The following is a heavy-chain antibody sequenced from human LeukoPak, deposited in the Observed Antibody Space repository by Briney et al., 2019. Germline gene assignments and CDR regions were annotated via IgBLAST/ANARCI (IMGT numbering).Heavy chain of an antibody. CDR2: ISSSSSYI. V-gene: IGHV3-21*01. J-gene: IGHJ6*02. D-gene: IGHD3-10*01. Sequence: GGSLRLSCAASGFTFSSYGMNWVRQAPGKGLEWVSSISSSSSYIYYADSVKGRFTISRDNAKNSLYLQMNSLRAEDTAVYYCARDLLFDVTMVRGVFYGMDVWGQGTTVTVSS. CDR3: ARDLLFDVTMVRGVFYGMDV. CDR1: GFTFSSYG.